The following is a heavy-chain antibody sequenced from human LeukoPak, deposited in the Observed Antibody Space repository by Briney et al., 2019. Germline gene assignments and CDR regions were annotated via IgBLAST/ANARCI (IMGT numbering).Heavy chain of an antibody. J-gene: IGHJ4*02. CDR2: IRYDGSNK. V-gene: IGHV3-30*02. CDR1: GFTFSSYG. D-gene: IGHD3-22*01. Sequence: PGGSLRLSCAASGFTFSSYGMHWVRQAPGKGLEWVAFIRYDGSNKYYADSVKGRFTISRDNSKSTLYLQMNSLRSVDTAVYYCTRDHMYYDTSGYYTFGGQGTLVTVSS. CDR3: TRDHMYYDTSGYYTF.